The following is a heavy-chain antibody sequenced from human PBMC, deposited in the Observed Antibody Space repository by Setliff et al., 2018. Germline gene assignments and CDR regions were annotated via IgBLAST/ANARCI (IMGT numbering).Heavy chain of an antibody. J-gene: IGHJ4*02. D-gene: IGHD5-18*01. V-gene: IGHV4-61*02. CDR3: ARGGYSYGLGGFPLDY. CDR1: GGSISRGSYD. Sequence: KASETLSLTCTVSGGSISRGSYDWSWIRQPAGKGLEWIGRIYTSGSTNYNPSLKSRVTISVDTSKNQFSLKLSSVTAADTAVYYCARGGYSYGLGGFPLDYWGQGTLGTSPQ. CDR2: IYTSGST.